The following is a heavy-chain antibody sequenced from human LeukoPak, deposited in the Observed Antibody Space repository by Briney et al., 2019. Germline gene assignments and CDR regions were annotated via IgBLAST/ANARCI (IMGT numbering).Heavy chain of an antibody. Sequence: SETLSLTCAVSGTSIRSYFWSWIRQPPGKGLEWIGYIYHSGSTNYNPSLKSRLTISVDTSKNQFSLKLSSVTAADTAVYYCVRVSLIFGQSHWWFDPWGQGTLVTVSS. V-gene: IGHV4-59*01. J-gene: IGHJ5*02. CDR1: GTSIRSYF. CDR2: IYHSGST. CDR3: VRVSLIFGQSHWWFDP. D-gene: IGHD3-10*01.